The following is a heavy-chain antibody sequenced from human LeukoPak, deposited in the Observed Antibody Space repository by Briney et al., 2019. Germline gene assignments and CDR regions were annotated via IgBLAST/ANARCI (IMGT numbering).Heavy chain of an antibody. CDR1: GFTFGDYA. J-gene: IGHJ4*02. CDR2: IRSKAYGGTT. D-gene: IGHD3-3*01. Sequence: GRSLRLSCTASGFTFGDYAMSWVRQAPGKGLEWVGFIRSKAYGGTTEYAASVKGRFTISRDDSKSIAYLQMNSLKTEDTAVYYCTRGVLRFLESWFDYWGQGTLVTVSS. V-gene: IGHV3-49*04. CDR3: TRGVLRFLESWFDY.